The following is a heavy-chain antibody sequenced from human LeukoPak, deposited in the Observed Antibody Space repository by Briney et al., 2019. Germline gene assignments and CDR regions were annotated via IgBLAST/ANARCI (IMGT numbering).Heavy chain of an antibody. V-gene: IGHV3-7*01. J-gene: IGHJ4*02. Sequence: GGSLRLSCAASGFTFSNYWMSWVRQAPGKGLEWVANIKQDGSEKYYVDSVKGRFTISRDHAENSLYLQMNSLRAEDTAVYYCARDLRVGATTPLYFDYWGQGTLVTVSS. CDR2: IKQDGSEK. CDR1: GFTFSNYW. CDR3: ARDLRVGATTPLYFDY. D-gene: IGHD1-26*01.